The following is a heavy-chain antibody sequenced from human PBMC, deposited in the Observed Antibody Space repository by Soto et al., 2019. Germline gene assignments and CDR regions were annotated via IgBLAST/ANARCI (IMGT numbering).Heavy chain of an antibody. V-gene: IGHV3-53*01. D-gene: IGHD1-26*01. CDR3: ADTWGATDHDAFDI. Sequence: XGSLRLSCAASGFTFSSNYMSWVRQAPGKGLEWVSVIYSGGSTYYADSVKGRFTISRDNSKNTLYLQMNSLRAEDTAVYYCADTWGATDHDAFDIWGQGTMVTVSS. CDR2: IYSGGST. CDR1: GFTFSSNY. J-gene: IGHJ3*02.